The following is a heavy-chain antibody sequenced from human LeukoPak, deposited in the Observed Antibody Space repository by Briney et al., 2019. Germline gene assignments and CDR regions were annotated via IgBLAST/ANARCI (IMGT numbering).Heavy chain of an antibody. J-gene: IGHJ6*02. CDR2: IKQDGSEK. V-gene: IGHV3-7*03. D-gene: IGHD1-14*01. CDR3: ARKKPQLGDYYYYGMDV. Sequence: QPGGSLRLSCAASGFTFSSYAMSWVRQAPGKGLEWVANIKQDGSEKYYVDSVKGRFTISRDNAKNSLYLQMNSLRAEDTAVYYCARKKPQLGDYYYYGMDVWGQGTTVTVSS. CDR1: GFTFSSYA.